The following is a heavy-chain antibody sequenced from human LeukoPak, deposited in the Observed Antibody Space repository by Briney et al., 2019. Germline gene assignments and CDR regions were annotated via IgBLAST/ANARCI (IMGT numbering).Heavy chain of an antibody. J-gene: IGHJ4*02. CDR1: GFTFSDYF. Sequence: GGSLRLSCAASGFTFSDYFMSWVRQAPGKGLEWLSYINGRGTYIDYAESLKGRITISRDNAQNSLYLQMNSLRVEDTAVYYCARSGREATEIDYWGQGALVTVSS. CDR3: ARSGREATEIDY. V-gene: IGHV3-11*06. CDR2: INGRGTYI. D-gene: IGHD1-1*01.